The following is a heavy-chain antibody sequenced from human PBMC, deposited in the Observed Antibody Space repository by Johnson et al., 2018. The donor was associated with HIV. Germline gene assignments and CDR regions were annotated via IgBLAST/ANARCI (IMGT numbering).Heavy chain of an antibody. CDR2: IMYDGSNK. CDR3: AKDERQLGGWSHAFDM. CDR1: EFSFSTYA. J-gene: IGHJ3*02. V-gene: IGHV3-30*02. D-gene: IGHD7-27*01. Sequence: QVQLVESGGGVVQPGRSLRLSCAASEFSFSTYAMHWVRQAPGKGLEWVAFIMYDGSNKYYADSVKGQFTISRDNSKNTLYLQMRSLRGEDTAVYYCAKDERQLGGWSHAFDMWGQGTKVSVSS.